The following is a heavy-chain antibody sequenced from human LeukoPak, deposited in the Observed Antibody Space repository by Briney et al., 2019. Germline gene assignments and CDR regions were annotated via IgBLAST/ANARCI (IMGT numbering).Heavy chain of an antibody. J-gene: IGHJ4*02. V-gene: IGHV4-59*08. D-gene: IGHD3-10*01. CDR3: ARHSQVSHFDY. CDR1: GGSISNYY. CDR2: IYYSGST. Sequence: SETLSLTCTVSGGSISNYYWSWIRQPPGKGLGWIGYIYYSGSTNYNPSLKSRVTISVDTSKNQFSLKLSSVTAADTAVFYCARHSQVSHFDYWGQGTLVTVSS.